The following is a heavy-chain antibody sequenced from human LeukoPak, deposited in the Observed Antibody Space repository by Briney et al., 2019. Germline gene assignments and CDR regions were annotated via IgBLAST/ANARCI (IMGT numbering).Heavy chain of an antibody. CDR1: GGSISSYY. Sequence: SETLSLTCTVSGGSISSYYWSWIRQPPGKGLEWIGYIYHSGSTYYNPSLKSRVTISVDRSKNQFSLKLSSVTAADTAVYYCARVLGTTYYYDSSGYSPDAFDIWGQGTMVTVSS. D-gene: IGHD3-22*01. CDR3: ARVLGTTYYYDSSGYSPDAFDI. J-gene: IGHJ3*02. V-gene: IGHV4-59*12. CDR2: IYHSGST.